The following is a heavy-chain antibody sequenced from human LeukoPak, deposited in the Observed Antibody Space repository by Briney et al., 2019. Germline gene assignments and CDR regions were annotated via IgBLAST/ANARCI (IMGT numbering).Heavy chain of an antibody. D-gene: IGHD6-13*01. Sequence: GGSLRLSCAASGFTFSSYGVHWVRQAPGKGLEWVAFIRYDGSNKYYADSVKGRFTISRDNSKNTLYLQMNSLRAEDTAVYYCAKGVGRSTAGWVIDPWGQGTLVTVSS. CDR1: GFTFSSYG. J-gene: IGHJ5*02. CDR2: IRYDGSNK. CDR3: AKGVGRSTAGWVIDP. V-gene: IGHV3-30*02.